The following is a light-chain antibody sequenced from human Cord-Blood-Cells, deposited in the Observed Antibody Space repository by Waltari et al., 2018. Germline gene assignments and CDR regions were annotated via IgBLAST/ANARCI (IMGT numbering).Light chain of an antibody. CDR3: CSYAGSSTYWV. CDR2: EVS. J-gene: IGLJ3*02. V-gene: IGLV2-23*02. CDR1: SSDVGSYNI. Sequence: QSALTQPASVSGSPGQSITISCTGTSSDVGSYNIVSWYQQHPGKAPKLMIYEVSKRPSGVSNRCSGSKSGNTASLTISGLQAEDEADYYCCSYAGSSTYWVFGGGTKLTVL.